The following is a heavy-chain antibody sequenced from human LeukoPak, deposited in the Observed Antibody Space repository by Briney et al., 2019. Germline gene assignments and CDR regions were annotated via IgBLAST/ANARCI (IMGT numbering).Heavy chain of an antibody. CDR3: ARLPTSPLDYYGSGSYYLGYYYYYKDV. Sequence: GGSLRLSCAASGFTVSSNYMSWVRQAPGKGLEWVSVIYSGGRTFYADSVQGRFTISRDNSKNTLYLQMNSLRAADTAVYYCARLPTSPLDYYGSGSYYLGYYYYYKDVWGKGTTVTISS. CDR2: IYSGGRT. D-gene: IGHD3-10*01. CDR1: GFTVSSNY. J-gene: IGHJ6*03. V-gene: IGHV3-66*01.